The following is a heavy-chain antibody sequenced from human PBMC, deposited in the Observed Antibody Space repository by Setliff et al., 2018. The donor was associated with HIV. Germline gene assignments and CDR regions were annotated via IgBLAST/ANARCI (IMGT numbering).Heavy chain of an antibody. V-gene: IGHV3-13*01. D-gene: IGHD6-19*01. CDR3: TRPAPDSVRNGWGFDY. Sequence: GGSLRLSCAASGFTVSSYDMHWVRQATGKGLEWVSGFGTAGETYEPDSVKGRFTISRENAKNSLYLQMNSLRAGDTAVYYCTRPAPDSVRNGWGFDYWGQGTLVTVSS. CDR1: GFTVSSYD. CDR2: FGTAGET. J-gene: IGHJ4*02.